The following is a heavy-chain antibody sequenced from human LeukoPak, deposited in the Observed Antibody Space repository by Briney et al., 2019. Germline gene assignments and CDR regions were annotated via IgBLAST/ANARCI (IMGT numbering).Heavy chain of an antibody. D-gene: IGHD2-21*01. V-gene: IGHV3-11*01. CDR3: TRDPDYGDPD. CDR1: GFSFSDYY. CDR2: ITSSGRST. J-gene: IGHJ4*02. Sequence: GGSLRLSCTASGFSFSDYYMTWMRHAPGKGLEWISYITSSGRSTDYTDSVKGRFIISRDNAMNSLFLQMSSLRVDDTAVYYCTRDPDYGDPDWGQGTLVTVSS.